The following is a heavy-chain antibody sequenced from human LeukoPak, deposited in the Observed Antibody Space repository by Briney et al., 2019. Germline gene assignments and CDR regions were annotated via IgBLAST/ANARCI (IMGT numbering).Heavy chain of an antibody. D-gene: IGHD2-15*01. J-gene: IGHJ6*03. CDR3: ARGRGCSCGSCQAAYYYYYMDV. V-gene: IGHV4-34*01. CDR2: INHSGST. Sequence: SETLSLTCAVYGGSFSGYYWSWIRQPPGKGLEWIGEINHSGSTNYNPSLKSRVTISVDTSKNQFSLKLSSVTAADTAVYYCARGRGCSCGSCQAAYYYYYMDVWGKGTTVTVSS. CDR1: GGSFSGYY.